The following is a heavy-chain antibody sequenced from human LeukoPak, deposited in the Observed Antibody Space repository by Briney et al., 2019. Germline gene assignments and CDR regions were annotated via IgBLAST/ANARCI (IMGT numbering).Heavy chain of an antibody. D-gene: IGHD3-22*01. CDR3: ARGFPDYYDSSGYYDY. V-gene: IGHV1-3*01. CDR1: GYTFTSYA. Sequence: GASVKVSCKASGYTFTSYAMYWVRQAPGQRLEWMGWINAGNGNTKYSQKFQGRVTITRDTSASTAYMELSSLRSEDTAVYYCARGFPDYYDSSGYYDYWGQGTLVTVSS. CDR2: INAGNGNT. J-gene: IGHJ4*02.